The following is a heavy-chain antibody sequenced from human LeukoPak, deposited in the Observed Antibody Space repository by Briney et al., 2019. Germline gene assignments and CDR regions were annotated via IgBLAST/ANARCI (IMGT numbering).Heavy chain of an antibody. CDR2: IYTSGST. CDR3: ARERNIVVVVAATPSYYYYGMDV. J-gene: IGHJ6*04. D-gene: IGHD2-15*01. CDR1: GGSISSGSYY. V-gene: IGHV4-61*02. Sequence: SQTLSLTCTVSGGSISSGSYYWSWIRQPAGKGLEWIGRIYTSGSTNYNPSLKSRVTISVDTSKNQFSLKLSSVTAADTAVYYCARERNIVVVVAATPSYYYYGMDVWGKGTTVTVSS.